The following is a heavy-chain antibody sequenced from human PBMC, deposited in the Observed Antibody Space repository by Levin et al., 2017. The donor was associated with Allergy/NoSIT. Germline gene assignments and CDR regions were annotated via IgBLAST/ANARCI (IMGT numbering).Heavy chain of an antibody. V-gene: IGHV3-11*01. Sequence: GGSLRLSCAASGFTFSDYYMSWIRQAPGKGLEWVSYISSSGSTIYYADSVKGRFTISRDNAKNSLYLQMNSLRAEDTAVYYCARDLWGRGYCSSTSCPTAGYWGQGTLVTVSS. CDR1: GFTFSDYY. CDR3: ARDLWGRGYCSSTSCPTAGY. D-gene: IGHD2-2*03. J-gene: IGHJ4*02. CDR2: ISSSGSTI.